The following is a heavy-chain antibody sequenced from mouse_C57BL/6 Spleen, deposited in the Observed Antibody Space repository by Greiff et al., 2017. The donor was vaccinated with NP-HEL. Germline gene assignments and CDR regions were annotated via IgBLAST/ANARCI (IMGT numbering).Heavy chain of an antibody. CDR2: IYPGSGNT. V-gene: IGHV1-76*01. CDR1: GYTFTDYY. D-gene: IGHD2-2*01. Sequence: QVQLQQSGAELVRPGASVKLSCKASGYTFTDYYINWVKQRPGQGLEWIARIYPGSGNTYYNEKFKGKATLTAEKSSSTAYMQLSSLTSEDSAVYFCARNGYVYYAMDYWGQGTSVTVSS. J-gene: IGHJ4*01. CDR3: ARNGYVYYAMDY.